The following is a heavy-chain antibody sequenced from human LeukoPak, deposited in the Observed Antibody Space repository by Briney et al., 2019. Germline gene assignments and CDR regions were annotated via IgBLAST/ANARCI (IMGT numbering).Heavy chain of an antibody. V-gene: IGHV4-38-2*02. CDR3: ARVDWLANHYYYMDV. Sequence: SETLSLTCTVSGYSISTGYYWGWIRPPPGKGLEWIGSIYHSGSTYYNPSLKSRVTISVDTSKNQFSLKLSSVIAADTAVYYCARVDWLANHYYYMDVWGKGTTVTVSS. CDR1: GYSISTGYY. D-gene: IGHD2-21*01. J-gene: IGHJ6*03. CDR2: IYHSGST.